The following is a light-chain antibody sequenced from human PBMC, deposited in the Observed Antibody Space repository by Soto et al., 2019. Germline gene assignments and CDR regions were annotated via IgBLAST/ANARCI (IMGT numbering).Light chain of an antibody. Sequence: DIQMTQSPSTLSASVGDRVTITCRASQSISVWLAWYQQNPGKAPKLMIYMASSLESGVPSRFSGSGSGTEFTLTISSLQPDDFATYYCQRYDSDPCFGQGTKLEIK. V-gene: IGKV1-5*03. CDR3: QRYDSDPC. J-gene: IGKJ2*03. CDR1: QSISVW. CDR2: MAS.